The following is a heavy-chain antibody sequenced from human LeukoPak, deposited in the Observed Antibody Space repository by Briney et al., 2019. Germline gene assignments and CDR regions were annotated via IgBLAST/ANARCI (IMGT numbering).Heavy chain of an antibody. CDR1: GFTVSGNY. J-gene: IGHJ4*02. V-gene: IGHV3-66*01. CDR2: IYSGDNT. CDR3: ARLSSGWLNFDY. Sequence: GGSLRLSCAASGFTVSGNYMSWVRQAPGKGLEWVSVIYSGDNTYYADSVKGRFTISRDNSKNTLYLQMNSLRAEDTAVYYCARLSSGWLNFDYWGQGTLVTVSS. D-gene: IGHD6-19*01.